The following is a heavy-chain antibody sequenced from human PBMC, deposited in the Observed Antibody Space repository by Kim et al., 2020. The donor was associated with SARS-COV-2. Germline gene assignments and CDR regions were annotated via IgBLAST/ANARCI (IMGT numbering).Heavy chain of an antibody. J-gene: IGHJ4*02. Sequence: GGSLRLSCAASGFTFSSYALSWVRQAPGKGLEWVSAISGSGGSTYYADSVKGRFTISRDNSKNTLYLQMNSLRAEDTAVYYCAKDRRVIREGYFDYWGQGTLVTVSS. CDR2: ISGSGGST. CDR1: GFTFSSYA. V-gene: IGHV3-23*01. CDR3: AKDRRVIREGYFDY. D-gene: IGHD3-10*01.